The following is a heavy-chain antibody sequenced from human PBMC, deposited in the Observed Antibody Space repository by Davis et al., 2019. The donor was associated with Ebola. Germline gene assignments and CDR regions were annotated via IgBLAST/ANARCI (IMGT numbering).Heavy chain of an antibody. CDR2: IYYSGST. CDR1: GGSISSYY. Sequence: PSETLSLTCTVSGGSISSYYWSWIRQPPGKGLEWIGYIYYSGSTNYNPSLKSRVTISVDTSKNQFSLKLSSVTAADTAVYYCARGFGYSSSWLRLPLFDYWGQGTLVTVSS. V-gene: IGHV4-59*01. D-gene: IGHD6-13*01. J-gene: IGHJ4*02. CDR3: ARGFGYSSSWLRLPLFDY.